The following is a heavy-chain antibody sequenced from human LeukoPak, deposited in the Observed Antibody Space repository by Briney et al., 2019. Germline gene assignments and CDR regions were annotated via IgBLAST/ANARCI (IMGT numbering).Heavy chain of an antibody. Sequence: PSETLSLTCAVSGGSISSNFYWGWVRQTPGIGLQWIATMYPPLYHGGNTFYSPSLKSQVTMSLDKSQNQFSLKLHSVTATDTAVYYCAISIGYSYGDDAFDVWGPGTGVTVSS. V-gene: IGHV4-38-2*01. D-gene: IGHD5-18*01. CDR3: AISIGYSYGDDAFDV. CDR1: GGSISSNFY. J-gene: IGHJ3*01. CDR2: MYPPLYHGGNT.